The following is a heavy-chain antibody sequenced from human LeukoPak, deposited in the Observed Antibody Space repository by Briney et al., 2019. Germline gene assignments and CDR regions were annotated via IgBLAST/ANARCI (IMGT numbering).Heavy chain of an antibody. Sequence: ASVKVSCKASGYTFSSYGISWVRQAPGQGLEWMGWISAYNSDTKYAQKLQGRVTMSTDTSTSTAYMELRSLRSDDTAVYYCARDGGYYYGSGTFVGVWGQGTLVTVSS. CDR3: ARDGGYYYGSGTFVGV. CDR1: GYTFSSYG. D-gene: IGHD3-10*01. J-gene: IGHJ4*02. CDR2: ISAYNSDT. V-gene: IGHV1-18*01.